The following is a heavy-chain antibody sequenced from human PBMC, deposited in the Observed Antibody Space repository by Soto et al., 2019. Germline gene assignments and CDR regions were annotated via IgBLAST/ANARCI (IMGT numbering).Heavy chain of an antibody. Sequence: GASVKVSCKASGGTFSSYAISWVRQAPGQGLEWMGGIIPIFGTANYAQKFQGRVTITADESTSTAYVELSSLRSEDTAVYYCARGTGYYYDSSGYLFDIWGQGTMVTVSS. D-gene: IGHD3-22*01. J-gene: IGHJ3*02. V-gene: IGHV1-69*13. CDR1: GGTFSSYA. CDR3: ARGTGYYYDSSGYLFDI. CDR2: IIPIFGTA.